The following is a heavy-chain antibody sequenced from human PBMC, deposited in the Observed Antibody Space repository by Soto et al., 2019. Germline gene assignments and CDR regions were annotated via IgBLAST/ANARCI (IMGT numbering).Heavy chain of an antibody. CDR1: GYTFTSYG. Sequence: ASVKVSCKASGYTFTSYGISWVRQAPGQGLEWMGWISAYNGNTNYAQKLQGRVTMTTDTSTSTAYMELRSLRSDDTAVYYCARPGFYDILTGYYYYYGMDVWGQGTTVTVSS. CDR3: ARPGFYDILTGYYYYYGMDV. J-gene: IGHJ6*02. CDR2: ISAYNGNT. V-gene: IGHV1-18*01. D-gene: IGHD3-9*01.